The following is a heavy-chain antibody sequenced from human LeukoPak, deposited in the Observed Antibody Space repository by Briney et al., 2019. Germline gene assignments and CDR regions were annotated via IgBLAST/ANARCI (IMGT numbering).Heavy chain of an antibody. V-gene: IGHV4-59*01. J-gene: IGHJ6*03. CDR3: TRDAFRGSYYYMDV. D-gene: IGHD3-16*01. Sequence: PSETLSLTCTVSSGSISSFYWTWIRQPPGKGLEWIGSVYYSGSTNHNPSLKSRVTISVDTSKNQFSLNLNSVTAADTAVYYCTRDAFRGSYYYMDVWGNGTTVTVSS. CDR1: SGSISSFY. CDR2: VYYSGST.